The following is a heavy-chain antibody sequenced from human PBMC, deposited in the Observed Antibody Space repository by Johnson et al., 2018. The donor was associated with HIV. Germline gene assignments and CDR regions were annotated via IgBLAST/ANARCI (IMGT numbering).Heavy chain of an antibody. CDR2: IRYDGSNK. CDR3: AKDKDAFDI. J-gene: IGHJ3*02. V-gene: IGHV3-30*02. CDR1: GFTFSSYA. Sequence: QVQLVESGGGVVQPGRSLRLSCAASGFTFSSYAMHWVRQAPAKGLEWVAFIRYDGSNKYYADSVKGRFTISRDNSKNTLYLQMNSLRAEDTAVYYCAKDKDAFDIWGQGTLVIVSS.